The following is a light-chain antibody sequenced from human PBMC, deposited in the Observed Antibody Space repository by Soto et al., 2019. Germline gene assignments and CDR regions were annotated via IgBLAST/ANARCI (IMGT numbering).Light chain of an antibody. CDR3: KQRSSCPLT. J-gene: IGKJ4*01. V-gene: IGKV3-11*01. CDR1: QSISTY. CDR2: DAS. Sequence: EIVLTQSPATLSLSPGQRASLSSSASQSISTYLAWYQQKPGQAPRLLIYDASYRATGIPARFSGSGSGTDFTLTISSLETEDFAVYYCKQRSSCPLTFGGGTKVDIK.